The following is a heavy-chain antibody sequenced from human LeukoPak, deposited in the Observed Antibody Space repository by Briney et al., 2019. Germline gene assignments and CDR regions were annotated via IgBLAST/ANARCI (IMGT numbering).Heavy chain of an antibody. D-gene: IGHD2-2*01. CDR2: IIPIFGTA. V-gene: IGHV1-69*13. J-gene: IGHJ5*02. CDR1: GGTFSSYA. CDR3: ARGGYCSSTSCFIDNWFDP. Sequence: SVKVSCKASGGTFSSYAISWVRQAPGQGLEWMGGIIPIFGTANYAQKFQGRVTITADESTNTAYMELSSLRSEDTAVYYCARGGYCSSTSCFIDNWFDPWGQGTLVTVSS.